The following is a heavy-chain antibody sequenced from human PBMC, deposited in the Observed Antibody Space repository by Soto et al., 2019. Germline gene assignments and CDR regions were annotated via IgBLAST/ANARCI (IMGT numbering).Heavy chain of an antibody. V-gene: IGHV3-30*18. CDR3: AKDLGVVTPRYYFDY. CDR1: GFTFSSYG. D-gene: IGHD2-15*01. J-gene: IGHJ4*02. Sequence: QVQLVESGGAVVQPGRSLRLSCAASGFTFSSYGMHWVRQAPGKGLEWVAVISYDGSNKYYADSVKGRFTISRDNSKNTLSLQMNSLRAEDTAVYYCAKDLGVVTPRYYFDYWGQGTLVTVSS. CDR2: ISYDGSNK.